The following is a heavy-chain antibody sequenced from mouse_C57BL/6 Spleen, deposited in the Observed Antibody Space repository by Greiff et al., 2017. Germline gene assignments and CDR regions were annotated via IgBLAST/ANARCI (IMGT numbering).Heavy chain of an antibody. CDR3: ARYPVVATDWYFDV. CDR1: GYTFTDYN. V-gene: IGHV1-18*01. D-gene: IGHD1-1*01. J-gene: IGHJ1*03. CDR2: INPNNGGT. Sequence: DVKLQESGPELVKPGASVKIPCKASGYTFTDYNMDWVKQSHGKSLEWIGDINPNNGGTIYNQKFKGKATLTVDKSSSTAYMERRSLTSEDTAVYYCARYPVVATDWYFDVWGTGTTVTVSS.